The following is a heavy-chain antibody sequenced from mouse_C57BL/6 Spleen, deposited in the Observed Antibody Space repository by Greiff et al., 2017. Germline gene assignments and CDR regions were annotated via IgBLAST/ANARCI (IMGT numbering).Heavy chain of an antibody. V-gene: IGHV1-61*01. Sequence: QVQLQQPGAELVRPGSSVKLSCKASGYTFTSYWMDWVKQRPGQGLEWIGNIYPSDSETHYNQKFKDKATMTVDKSSSTAYMQLSSLTSEDSAVYYCARGITTVVAEDYFDYWGQGTTLTVSS. D-gene: IGHD1-1*01. CDR1: GYTFTSYW. CDR2: IYPSDSET. CDR3: ARGITTVVAEDYFDY. J-gene: IGHJ2*01.